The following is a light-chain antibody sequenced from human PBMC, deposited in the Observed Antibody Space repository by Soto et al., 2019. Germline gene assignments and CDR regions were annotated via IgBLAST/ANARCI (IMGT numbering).Light chain of an antibody. J-gene: IGKJ1*01. V-gene: IGKV1-5*03. CDR3: QQYKSYWT. CDR2: KAS. Sequence: DIHRAHSPSTLSSSLVERVTITCRASQSISSWLAWYQQKPGKAPEVLIYKASSLESGVPSRFSGSGSGTEFTLTISSLQTDDFATYFCQQYKSYWTFGQGTKVDIK. CDR1: QSISSW.